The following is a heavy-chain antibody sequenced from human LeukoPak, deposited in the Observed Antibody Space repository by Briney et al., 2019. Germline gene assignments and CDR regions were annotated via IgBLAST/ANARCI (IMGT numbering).Heavy chain of an antibody. J-gene: IGHJ4*02. CDR3: ARGYYDYVWGSYRPYFDY. Sequence: SETLSLTCTVSGGSISSSSYYWGWIRQPPGKGLEWIGSIYYSGSTYYNPSLKSRSAISVDTSKNQFSLKLSSVTAADTAVYYCARGYYDYVWGSYRPYFDYWGQGTLVTVSS. CDR2: IYYSGST. CDR1: GGSISSSSYY. D-gene: IGHD3-16*02. V-gene: IGHV4-39*07.